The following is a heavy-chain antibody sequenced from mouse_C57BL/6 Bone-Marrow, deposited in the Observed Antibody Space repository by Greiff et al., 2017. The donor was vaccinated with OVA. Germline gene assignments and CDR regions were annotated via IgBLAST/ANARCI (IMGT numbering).Heavy chain of an antibody. CDR2: IYPGDGDT. D-gene: IGHD2-5*01. CDR1: GYAFSSYW. Sequence: VQLQQSGAELVKPGASVKISCKASGYAFSSYWMNWVKQRPGKGLEWIGQIYPGDGDTNYNGKFKGKATLTADKSSSTAYMELRSLTSEDSAVYFCARYFPYSNPTYYFDYWGQGTTLTVSS. J-gene: IGHJ2*01. V-gene: IGHV1-80*01. CDR3: ARYFPYSNPTYYFDY.